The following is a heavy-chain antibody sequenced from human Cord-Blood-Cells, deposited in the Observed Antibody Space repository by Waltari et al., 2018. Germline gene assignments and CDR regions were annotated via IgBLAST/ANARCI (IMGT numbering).Heavy chain of an antibody. CDR1: GFPFCGSA. J-gene: IGHJ3*02. Sequence: EVQLVQSGGGLVQPGGSLKLSCAASGFPFCGSAIHWVRQASGKGLEWVGRIRSKANSYATAYAASVKGRFTISRDDSKNTAYLQMNSLKTEDTAVYYCTTDAFDIWGQGTMVTVSS. CDR2: IRSKANSYAT. V-gene: IGHV3-73*02. CDR3: TTDAFDI.